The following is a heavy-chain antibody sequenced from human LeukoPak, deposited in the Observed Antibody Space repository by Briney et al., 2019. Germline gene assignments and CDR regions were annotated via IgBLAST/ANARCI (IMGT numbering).Heavy chain of an antibody. CDR2: ISAYNGNT. CDR3: AREGYYYDSSGSSIGSDY. D-gene: IGHD3-22*01. Sequence: ASVKVSCKASGYTFTSYGISWVRQAPGQGLERMGWISAYNGNTNYAQKLQGRVTMTTDTSTSTAYMELRSLRSDDTAVYYCAREGYYYDSSGSSIGSDYWGQGTLVTVSS. J-gene: IGHJ4*02. CDR1: GYTFTSYG. V-gene: IGHV1-18*01.